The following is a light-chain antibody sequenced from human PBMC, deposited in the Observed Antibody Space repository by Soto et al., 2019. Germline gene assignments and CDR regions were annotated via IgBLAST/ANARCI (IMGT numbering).Light chain of an antibody. CDR2: SNS. V-gene: IGLV1-40*01. Sequence: QSLLTQPPSVSGAPGQKVIISCTGSTSNIGAGYDVHWYQQLPGTAPKLLIYSNSNRPSGVPHRLYGSKSGTSASLAITGLHVEDEADYDCQSYDSRLSAAVFGGGTKLTVL. CDR3: QSYDSRLSAAV. J-gene: IGLJ3*02. CDR1: TSNIGAGYD.